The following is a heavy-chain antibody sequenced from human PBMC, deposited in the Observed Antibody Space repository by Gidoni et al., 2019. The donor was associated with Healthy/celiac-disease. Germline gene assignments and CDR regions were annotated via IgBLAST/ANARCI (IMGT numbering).Heavy chain of an antibody. CDR3: ARDKINDSSGYYLNAFDI. CDR2: INPNSGGT. Sequence: QVQLVQSGAEVKKPGASVKVSCKASGYTFTGYYMHWVRQAPGQGLEWMGWINPNSGGTNYAQKFQGWVTMTRDTSNSTAYMELSRLRSDDTAVYYCARDKINDSSGYYLNAFDIWGQGTMVTVSS. V-gene: IGHV1-2*04. J-gene: IGHJ3*02. D-gene: IGHD3-22*01. CDR1: GYTFTGYY.